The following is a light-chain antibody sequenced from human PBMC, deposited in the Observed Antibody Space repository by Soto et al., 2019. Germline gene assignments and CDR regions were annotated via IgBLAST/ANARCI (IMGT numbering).Light chain of an antibody. CDR1: QSISGT. V-gene: IGKV3-15*01. CDR2: GAS. J-gene: IGKJ5*01. CDR3: QPYDNWPPIT. Sequence: EIVMTQSPATLSVSPGERATLSCSASQSISGTLAWYQQKPGQAPRLLIYGASIRATGIPARFSGSGSGTEFSLTISSLQSEDFAVYYCQPYDNWPPITFGQGTRLEIK.